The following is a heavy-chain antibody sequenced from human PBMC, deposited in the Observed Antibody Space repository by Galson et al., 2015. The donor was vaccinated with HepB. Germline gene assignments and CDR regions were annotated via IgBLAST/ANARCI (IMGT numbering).Heavy chain of an antibody. V-gene: IGHV3-30*04. D-gene: IGHD4-17*01. Sequence: SLRLSCAASGFSFNCFPMHWVRQAPGTGLARVSVISYTGRYTNYADFGKGRFNISRDNSKNALYRQMNSLRVEDTALYYCVRPRGEGAGDYQNWYFDLWGRGTLVTVSS. CDR3: VRPRGEGAGDYQNWYFDL. J-gene: IGHJ2*01. CDR1: GFSFNCFP. CDR2: ISYTGRYT.